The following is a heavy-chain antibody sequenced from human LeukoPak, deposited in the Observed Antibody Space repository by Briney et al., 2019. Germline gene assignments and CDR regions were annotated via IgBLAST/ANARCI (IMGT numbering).Heavy chain of an antibody. J-gene: IGHJ3*02. CDR3: AKAFPLGQGGAFDI. Sequence: HAGGPLRLSCAASGFTFSSYWMSWVRQAPGKGLEWVANIKQDGSEKYYVDSVKGRFTISRDNSKNTLSLQMNSLRTEDTALYYCAKAFPLGQGGAFDIWGQGTMVTVSS. CDR1: GFTFSSYW. D-gene: IGHD2-21*01. CDR2: IKQDGSEK. V-gene: IGHV3-7*01.